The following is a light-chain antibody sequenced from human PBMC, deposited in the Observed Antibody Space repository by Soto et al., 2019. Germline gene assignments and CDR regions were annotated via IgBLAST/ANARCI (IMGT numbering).Light chain of an antibody. J-gene: IGKJ1*01. CDR2: GAS. CDR1: QSVSSSY. CDR3: HQYGSSPQT. V-gene: IGKV3-20*01. Sequence: EIVLTQSPGTLSLSPRERATLSCMASQSVSSSYLAWYQQKPGQAPRLLIYGASSRATGIPDRFTGSGSGTDFTLTISRLEPEDFAVFYCHQYGSSPQTFGQGTKVDIK.